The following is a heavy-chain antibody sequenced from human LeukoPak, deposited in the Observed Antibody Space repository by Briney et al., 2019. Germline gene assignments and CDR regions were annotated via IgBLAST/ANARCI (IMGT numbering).Heavy chain of an antibody. V-gene: IGHV1-46*01. CDR3: ARDWKGTEDY. J-gene: IGHJ4*02. D-gene: IGHD1-7*01. CDR1: GYTFTSYY. Sequence: GASVTVSCKASGYTFTSYYMHWVRQAPGQGLEWMGIINPSGGSKSYTQKFQGRVTMTRDTSTSTLYMERSSLRSEDTAVYYCARDWKGTEDYWGQGTLVTVSS. CDR2: INPSGGSK.